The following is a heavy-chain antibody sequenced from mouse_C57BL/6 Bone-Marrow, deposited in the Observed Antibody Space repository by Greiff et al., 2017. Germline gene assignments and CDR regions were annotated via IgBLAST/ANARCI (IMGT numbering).Heavy chain of an antibody. D-gene: IGHD2-2*01. J-gene: IGHJ4*01. Sequence: EVNVVESGGGLVKPGGSLKLSCAASGFTFSDYGMHWVRQAPEKGLEWVAYISSGSSTIYYADTVKGRFTISRDNAKNTLFLQMTSLRSEDTAMYYCARGDYGFYAMDYWGQGTSVTVSS. V-gene: IGHV5-17*01. CDR3: ARGDYGFYAMDY. CDR2: ISSGSSTI. CDR1: GFTFSDYG.